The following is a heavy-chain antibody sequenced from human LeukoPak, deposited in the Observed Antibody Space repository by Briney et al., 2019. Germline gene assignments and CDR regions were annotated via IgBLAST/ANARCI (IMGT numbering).Heavy chain of an antibody. D-gene: IGHD5-18*01. V-gene: IGHV4-31*03. CDR3: ARALDTAMET. Sequence: SQTLSLTCTVSGGSFSRGGYYWSWIRQHPGKGLEWIGYIYYSGSTYYNPSLKSRVTTSLDTSKNQFSLKLSSVTAADTAVYYCARALDTAMETWGQGTLVTVSS. CDR2: IYYSGST. CDR1: GGSFSRGGYY. J-gene: IGHJ4*02.